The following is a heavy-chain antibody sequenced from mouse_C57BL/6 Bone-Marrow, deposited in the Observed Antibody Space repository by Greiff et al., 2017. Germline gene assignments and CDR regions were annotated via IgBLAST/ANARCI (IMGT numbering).Heavy chain of an antibody. V-gene: IGHV1-81*01. Sequence: VQLQQSGAELARPGASVKLSCKASGYTFTSYGISWVKQRTGQGLEWIGEIYPRSGNTYYNEKFKGKATLTADKSSSTAYMELRSLTSEDSAVYFCARRGHYYDYDGRVDYWGQGTTLTVSS. CDR3: ARRGHYYDYDGRVDY. D-gene: IGHD2-4*01. CDR2: IYPRSGNT. CDR1: GYTFTSYG. J-gene: IGHJ2*01.